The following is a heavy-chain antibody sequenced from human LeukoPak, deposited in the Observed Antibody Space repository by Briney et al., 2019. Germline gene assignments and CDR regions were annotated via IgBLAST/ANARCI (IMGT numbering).Heavy chain of an antibody. CDR1: GFTFSSYA. CDR2: ICGSGGST. V-gene: IGHV3-23*01. CDR3: AKDFFPGNSDDY. D-gene: IGHD1-7*01. Sequence: GGSLRLSCAASGFTFSSYAMSWVRPAPGKGLGWVSAICGSGGSTYYADSVKGRFTISRDNSKCTLYLQMNSLRAEDTAVYYCAKDFFPGNSDDYWGQGTLVTVSS. J-gene: IGHJ4*02.